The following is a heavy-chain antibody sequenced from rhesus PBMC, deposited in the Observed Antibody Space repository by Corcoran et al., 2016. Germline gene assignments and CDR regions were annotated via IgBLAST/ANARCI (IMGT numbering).Heavy chain of an antibody. Sequence: QVQLQESGPGLVKPSETLSLTCAVPGASISSRYWSWIRQAPGKGLEWIGRISGSSGSADYSTSLRSRVAISIDTSKNQVSLKLSSVTAADTAVYYCARGRPSGGSYYDRFDVWGPGVLVTVSS. CDR1: GASISSRY. J-gene: IGHJ5-1*01. D-gene: IGHD3-16*01. V-gene: IGHV4S2*01. CDR2: ISGSSGSA. CDR3: ARGRPSGGSYYDRFDV.